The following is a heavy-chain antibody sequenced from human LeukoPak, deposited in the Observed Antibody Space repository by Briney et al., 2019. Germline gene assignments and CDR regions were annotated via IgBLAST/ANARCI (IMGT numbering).Heavy chain of an antibody. D-gene: IGHD2-21*02. CDR1: GFTFSSYA. Sequence: GGSLRLSCAASGFTFSSYAMHWVRQAPGKGLEWVAVILYDGSNKYYADSVKGRFTISRDNSKNTLYLQMNSLRAEDTAVYYCARDRTLYCGGDCPIDYWGQGTLVTVSS. CDR2: ILYDGSNK. V-gene: IGHV3-30-3*01. CDR3: ARDRTLYCGGDCPIDY. J-gene: IGHJ4*02.